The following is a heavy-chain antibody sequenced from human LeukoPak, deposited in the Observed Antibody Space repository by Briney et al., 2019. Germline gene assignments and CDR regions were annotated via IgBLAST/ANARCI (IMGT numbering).Heavy chain of an antibody. J-gene: IGHJ4*02. CDR2: ISGSAEST. V-gene: IGHV3-23*01. CDR1: GSTFSSYA. Sequence: GGSLRLSCAASGSTFSSYAMSWVRQAPGKGLEWVSAISGSAESTYYADSVKGQFTISRDNSKNTLYLQMNSLRAEDTALYYCAKDHGSGLLYFDYWGQGTLVTVSS. D-gene: IGHD6-19*01. CDR3: AKDHGSGLLYFDY.